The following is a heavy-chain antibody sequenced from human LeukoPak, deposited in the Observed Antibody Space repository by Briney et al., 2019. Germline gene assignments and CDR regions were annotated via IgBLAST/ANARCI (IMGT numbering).Heavy chain of an antibody. Sequence: GGSLRLSCATSGFSFSDYYMAWIRQAPGKRLEWLSYISTGGTTIHYADSVKGRFTISRDDAKNSLYLEMNSLRGDDTAVYYCARLGYSYGSYFDNWGQGTLVTVSS. V-gene: IGHV3-11*01. CDR3: ARLGYSYGSYFDN. CDR2: ISTGGTTI. D-gene: IGHD5-18*01. CDR1: GFSFSDYY. J-gene: IGHJ4*02.